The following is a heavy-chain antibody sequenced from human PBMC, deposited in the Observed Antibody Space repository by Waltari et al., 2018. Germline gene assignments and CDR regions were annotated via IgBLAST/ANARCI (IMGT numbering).Heavy chain of an antibody. CDR1: GGTFSSYA. D-gene: IGHD2-15*01. J-gene: IGHJ4*02. V-gene: IGHV1-69*12. CDR3: ARSHYGYCSGGSCYSGDY. Sequence: QVQLVQSGAEVKKPGSSVKVSCKASGGTFSSYAISWVRQAPGQGLEWMGGIVPICGTANYSQKFQGRVTITADESTSTAYMELSSLRSEDTAVYYCARSHYGYCSGGSCYSGDYWGQGTLVTVSS. CDR2: IVPICGTA.